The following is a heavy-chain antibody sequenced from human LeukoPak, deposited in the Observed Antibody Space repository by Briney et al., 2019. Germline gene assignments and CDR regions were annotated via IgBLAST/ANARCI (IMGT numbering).Heavy chain of an antibody. J-gene: IGHJ4*02. Sequence: GGSLRLSCAASGFTFSSYAMTWVRQAPGKGLEWVSGITADGGSTFYADSVKGRFTISRDNSKNTLYLQTDSLRAEDTAVYYCVKDLHFWSAGDYWGQGTLVTVSS. D-gene: IGHD3-3*02. V-gene: IGHV3-23*01. CDR1: GFTFSSYA. CDR3: VKDLHFWSAGDY. CDR2: ITADGGST.